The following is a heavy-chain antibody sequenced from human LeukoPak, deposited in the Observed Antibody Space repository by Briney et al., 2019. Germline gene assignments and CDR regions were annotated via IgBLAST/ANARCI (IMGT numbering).Heavy chain of an antibody. CDR2: IYYSGST. CDR3: ARRSRVSSSWYQVVGPFDI. J-gene: IGHJ3*02. D-gene: IGHD6-13*01. V-gene: IGHV4-39*01. Sequence: SETLSLTCTVSGGSISSSSYYWGWIRQPPGKGLEWIGSIYYSGSTYYNPSLKSRVTISVDTSKNQFSLKLSSVTAADTAVYYCARRSRVSSSWYQVVGPFDIWGQGTMVTVSS. CDR1: GGSISSSSYY.